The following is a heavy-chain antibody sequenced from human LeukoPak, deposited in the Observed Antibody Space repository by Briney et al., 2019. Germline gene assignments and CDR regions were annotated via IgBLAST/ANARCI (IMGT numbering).Heavy chain of an antibody. CDR2: ISYDGSNK. D-gene: IGHD6-13*01. J-gene: IGHJ4*02. V-gene: IGHV3-30*03. Sequence: GGSLRLSCAASGFTFSSYGMHWVRQAPGKGLEWVAAISYDGSNKYYADSAKGRFTISRGNSKNTLYLQMNSLRAEDTALYYCAGTGYTAHWGQGTLVTVSS. CDR3: AGTGYTAH. CDR1: GFTFSSYG.